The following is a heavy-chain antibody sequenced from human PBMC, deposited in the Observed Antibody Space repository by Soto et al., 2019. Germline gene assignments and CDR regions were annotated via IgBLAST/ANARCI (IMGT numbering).Heavy chain of an antibody. CDR2: MSPNSGNT. CDR3: ARGRHSSSALDY. D-gene: IGHD6-6*01. CDR1: GYTFTSYD. J-gene: IGHJ4*02. V-gene: IGHV1-8*01. Sequence: ASVKVSGKASGYTFTSYDINWVRKATGQGLGGMGWMSPNSGNTGYAQKFQGRVTMTRNTSISTAYMELSSLRSEDTAVYYCARGRHSSSALDYWGQGALVTVSS.